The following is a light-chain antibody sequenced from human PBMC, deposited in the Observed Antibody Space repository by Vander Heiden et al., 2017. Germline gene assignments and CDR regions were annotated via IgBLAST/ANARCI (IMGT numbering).Light chain of an antibody. CDR1: SPNIGAGYD. CDR2: GNS. Sequence: QSVLTQPPSVSGAPGQRVTIPCTGSSPNIGAGYDVHWYQQLPGTAPNLLIYGNSNRPSGVPYRFSGSKSGTSASLAITGLQAEDEADYYCQSYDSSLSGWVFGGGTKLTVL. CDR3: QSYDSSLSGWV. J-gene: IGLJ3*02. V-gene: IGLV1-40*01.